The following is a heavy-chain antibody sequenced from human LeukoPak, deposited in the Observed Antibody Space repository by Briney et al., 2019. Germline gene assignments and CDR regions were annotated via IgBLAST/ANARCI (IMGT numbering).Heavy chain of an antibody. V-gene: IGHV4-4*07. J-gene: IGHJ3*01. CDR3: ARWVSHGFDV. CDR2: IYISGTT. CDR1: GGSISSSY. Sequence: SETLSLTCSVSGGSISSSYWSWIRQPAGKGLEWIGRIYISGTTNYNPSLKSRVTMSVDTSKNQFSLKVTSVTAADTAVYYCARWVSHGFDVWGQGTMVTVSS.